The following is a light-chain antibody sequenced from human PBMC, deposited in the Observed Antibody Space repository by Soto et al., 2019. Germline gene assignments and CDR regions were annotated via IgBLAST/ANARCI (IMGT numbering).Light chain of an antibody. CDR3: SSYTSSSTRV. V-gene: IGLV2-14*01. CDR2: DVS. J-gene: IGLJ1*01. Sequence: QSALTQPASVSGSPGQSITISCTETSRHVGGYNYVSWYQQHPGKAPKLMIYDVSNRPSGVSNRFSGSKSGNTASLTISGLQAEDEADYYCSSYTSSSTRVFGTGTKLTVL. CDR1: SRHVGGYNY.